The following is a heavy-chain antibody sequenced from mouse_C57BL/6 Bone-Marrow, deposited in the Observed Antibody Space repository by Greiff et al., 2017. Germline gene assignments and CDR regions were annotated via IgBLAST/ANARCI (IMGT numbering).Heavy chain of an antibody. CDR2: ISTGGGYT. CDR1: GFTFSSYG. Sequence: EVKVVESGGDLVKPGGSLKLSCAASGFTFSSYGMSWVRQTPDKRLEWVATISTGGGYTYYPDSVKGRFTISRDNAKNTLYLQMSSRKSEDTAMYYCARRGGGGDWYFDVWGTGTTVTVSA. CDR3: ARRGGGGDWYFDV. V-gene: IGHV5-6*02. J-gene: IGHJ1*03.